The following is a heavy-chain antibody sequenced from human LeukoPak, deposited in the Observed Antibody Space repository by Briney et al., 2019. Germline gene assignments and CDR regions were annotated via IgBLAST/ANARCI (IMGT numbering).Heavy chain of an antibody. CDR3: ARVPSRYDSSGYPGY. J-gene: IGHJ4*02. D-gene: IGHD3-22*01. CDR2: VKQDASEK. Sequence: PGGSLTLSCAASGFTFSNYWMGWVRQAPGKGPEWVANVKQDASEKYYVDSLRGRFTISRDNAENSLYLQMNSLRAEDTAVYYCARVPSRYDSSGYPGYWGQGTLVTVSS. CDR1: GFTFSNYW. V-gene: IGHV3-7*03.